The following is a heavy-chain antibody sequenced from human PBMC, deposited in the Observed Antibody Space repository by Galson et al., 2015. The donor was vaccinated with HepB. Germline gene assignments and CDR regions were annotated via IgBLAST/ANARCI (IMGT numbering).Heavy chain of an antibody. CDR3: ATLNGFW. V-gene: IGHV3-21*01. Sequence: SLRLSCAASGFTFSIYGMNWVRQAPGKGLEWVSSISSSSSYLYYADSVKGRFTISRDNAKKSLYLQMNSLRAEDTAAYYCATLNGFWWGQGTLVTVSS. CDR2: ISSSSSYL. D-gene: IGHD3-3*01. CDR1: GFTFSIYG. J-gene: IGHJ4*02.